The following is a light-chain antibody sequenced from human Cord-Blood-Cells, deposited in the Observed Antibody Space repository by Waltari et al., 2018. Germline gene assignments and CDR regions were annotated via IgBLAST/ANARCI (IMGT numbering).Light chain of an antibody. V-gene: IGLV2-11*01. CDR3: CSYAGSYTWV. Sequence: QSALTQPRSVSGSPGKSVTISCTGTSSDVGGYNYVSWYQQHPGKAPKLMIYDVSKRPSGVPYRFSGSKSGNTASLTISGLQAEDEADYYCCSYAGSYTWVFGGGTKLTVL. J-gene: IGLJ3*02. CDR2: DVS. CDR1: SSDVGGYNY.